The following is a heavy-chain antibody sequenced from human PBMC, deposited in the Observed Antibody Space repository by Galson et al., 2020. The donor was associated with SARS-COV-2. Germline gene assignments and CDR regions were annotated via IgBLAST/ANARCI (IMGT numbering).Heavy chain of an antibody. J-gene: IGHJ4*02. CDR1: GGSISSSSYY. CDR3: ARHHYYDSSGYQPFFDY. D-gene: IGHD3-22*01. V-gene: IGHV4-39*01. CDR2: IYYSGST. Sequence: SETLSLTCTVSGGSISSSSYYWGWIRQPPGKGLEWIGSIYYSGSTYYNPSLKSRVTISVDTSKNQFSLKLSSVTAADTAVYYCARHHYYDSSGYQPFFDYWGQGTLVTVSS.